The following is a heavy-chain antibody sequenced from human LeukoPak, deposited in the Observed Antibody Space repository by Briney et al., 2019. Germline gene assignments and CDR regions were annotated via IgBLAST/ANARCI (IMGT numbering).Heavy chain of an antibody. V-gene: IGHV3-11*04. Sequence: LSLTCTVSGGSISSYYWSWIRQAPGKGLEWVSYISSSGSTIYYADSVKGRFTISRDNAKNTLYLQMNSLRAEDTAVYYCAGDLISGSGSLGYWGQGTLVTVSS. D-gene: IGHD3-10*01. J-gene: IGHJ4*02. CDR2: ISSSGSTI. CDR1: GGSISSYY. CDR3: AGDLISGSGSLGY.